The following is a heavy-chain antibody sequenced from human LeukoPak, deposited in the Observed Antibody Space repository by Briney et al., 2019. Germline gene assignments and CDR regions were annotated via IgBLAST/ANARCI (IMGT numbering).Heavy chain of an antibody. D-gene: IGHD1-1*01. J-gene: IGHJ3*02. CDR1: GFTFSSYW. Sequence: GGSLRLSCAASGFTFSSYWMSWVRQAPGKGLEWVANIKQDGSEKYYVDSVKGRFTISRDNAKNSLYLQMNSLRAEDTAAYYCARDSGGDWNRPDAFDIWGQGTMVTVSS. CDR2: IKQDGSEK. CDR3: ARDSGGDWNRPDAFDI. V-gene: IGHV3-7*01.